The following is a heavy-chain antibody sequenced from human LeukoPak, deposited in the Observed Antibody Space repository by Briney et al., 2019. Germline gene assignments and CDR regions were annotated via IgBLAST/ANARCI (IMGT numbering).Heavy chain of an antibody. V-gene: IGHV3-23*01. CDR1: GFTFSSYA. D-gene: IGHD3-22*01. CDR3: AKSGGSITMIVVVNNFDY. CDR2: ISGSGGST. J-gene: IGHJ4*02. Sequence: GGSLRLSCAASGFTFSSYAMSWVRQAPGKGLEWVSAISGSGGSTYYADSVKGRFTISRDNSKNTLYLQMNSLRAEDTAVYCCAKSGGSITMIVVVNNFDYWGQGTLVTVSS.